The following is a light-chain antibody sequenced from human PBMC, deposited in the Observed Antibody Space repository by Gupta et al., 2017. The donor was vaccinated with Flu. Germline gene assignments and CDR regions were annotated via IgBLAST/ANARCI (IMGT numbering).Light chain of an antibody. CDR3: QPRTNPFT. J-gene: IGKJ3*01. V-gene: IGKV3-11*01. CDR2: ASS. Sequence: GETAIPSCRTQRSATFYLAWYQQPPSQAPMLLFYASSTRTTVIPARFSSSSSGTVFTLTISILEPDYFAIYYCQPRTNPFTFGPGTKVESK. CDR1: RSATFY.